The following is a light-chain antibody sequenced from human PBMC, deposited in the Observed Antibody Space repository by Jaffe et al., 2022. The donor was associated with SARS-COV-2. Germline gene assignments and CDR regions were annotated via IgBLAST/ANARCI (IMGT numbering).Light chain of an antibody. CDR1: ETIVRS. Sequence: DVQLTQAPTSLSTSVGDSVTFTCRASETIVRSLNWYQQKPGKAPALLIYAATGLHRGVPPRFSGSGSGTEFTLTIRSLQPEDIGSYFCQQNFRIPWTFGQGTRVEI. J-gene: IGKJ1*01. V-gene: IGKV1-39*01. CDR2: AAT. CDR3: QQNFRIPWT.